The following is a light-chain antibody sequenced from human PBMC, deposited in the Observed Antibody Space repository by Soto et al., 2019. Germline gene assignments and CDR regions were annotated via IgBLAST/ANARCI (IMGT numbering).Light chain of an antibody. CDR2: EVS. Sequence: QSALTQPASVSGSPGQSITISCTGTSSDVGGYNYVSWYQQHPGKAPKLMIYEVSNRPSGVSNRFSGSKSGNTASLTISGLQAEDEADYYCTSYVGSSNVNWVFGGGTKLTVL. V-gene: IGLV2-14*01. CDR3: TSYVGSSNVNWV. CDR1: SSDVGGYNY. J-gene: IGLJ3*02.